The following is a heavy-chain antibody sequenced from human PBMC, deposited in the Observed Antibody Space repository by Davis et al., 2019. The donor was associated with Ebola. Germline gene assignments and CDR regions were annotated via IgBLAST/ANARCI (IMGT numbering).Heavy chain of an antibody. CDR3: ARGGGYYFMDV. D-gene: IGHD3-22*01. J-gene: IGHJ6*03. V-gene: IGHV4-59*11. CDR2: IYYTGSA. CDR1: GVSISRHY. Sequence: PSETLSLTCTVSGVSISRHYWSWIRQPPGKRLEWIGSIYYTGSANYNPSLKSRVTISVDTSKNQFSLKLSSVTAADTAVYYCARGGGYYFMDVWGKGTTVTVSS.